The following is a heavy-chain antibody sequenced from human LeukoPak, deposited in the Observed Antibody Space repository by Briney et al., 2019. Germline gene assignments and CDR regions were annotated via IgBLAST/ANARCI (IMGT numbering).Heavy chain of an antibody. CDR1: GYTFTSYD. Sequence: ASVKVSCKASGYTFTSYDINWVRQATGQGLEWMGWMNPNSGNIGYAQKFQGRVTMTRNTSISTAYMELSSLRSEDTAVYYCATDSSGYHDAFDIWGQGTMVTVSS. J-gene: IGHJ3*02. CDR2: MNPNSGNI. D-gene: IGHD3-22*01. CDR3: ATDSSGYHDAFDI. V-gene: IGHV1-8*01.